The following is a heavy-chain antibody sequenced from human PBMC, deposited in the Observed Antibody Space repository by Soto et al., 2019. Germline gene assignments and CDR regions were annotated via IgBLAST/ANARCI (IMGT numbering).Heavy chain of an antibody. CDR3: ARRIAAFRGFDP. J-gene: IGHJ5*02. D-gene: IGHD6-13*01. CDR1: GGSISSSSYY. Sequence: PSETLSLTCTVSGGSISSSSYYWGWIRQPPGKGLEWIGSIYYSGSTYYNPSLKSRVTISVDTSKNQFSLKLSSVTAADTAVYYCARRIAAFRGFDPWGQGTLVTVSS. V-gene: IGHV4-39*01. CDR2: IYYSGST.